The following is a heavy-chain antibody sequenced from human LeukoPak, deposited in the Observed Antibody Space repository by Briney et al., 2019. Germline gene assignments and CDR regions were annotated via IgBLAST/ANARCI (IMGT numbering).Heavy chain of an antibody. CDR2: FHPGDSDT. V-gene: IGHV5-51*01. CDR3: ATYAGTSSKYFQH. Sequence: GESLKISCKGSGYSLTSYLIGWVRQMPGKGLEWMGAFHPGDSDTRYRPSFQGQVTISADKSLSTAYLHWSSLKASDTAIYYCATYAGTSSKYFQHWGQGTLVTVSS. D-gene: IGHD3-10*01. J-gene: IGHJ1*01. CDR1: GYSLTSYL.